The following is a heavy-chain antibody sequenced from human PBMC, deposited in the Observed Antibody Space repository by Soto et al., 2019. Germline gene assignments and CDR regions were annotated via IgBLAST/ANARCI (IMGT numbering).Heavy chain of an antibody. CDR3: SRSPRSWQYFDY. J-gene: IGHJ4*02. V-gene: IGHV3-30-3*01. CDR2: ISYDGSNK. D-gene: IGHD6-13*01. CDR1: GFTFSSYA. Sequence: QVQLVESGGGVVQPGRSLRLSCAASGFTFSSYAMHWVRQAPGKGLEWVAVISYDGSNKYYADSVKGRFTISRDNSKKSTYMQMNSLRSDDTAVYYCSRSPRSWQYFDYWGQGTLVTVSS.